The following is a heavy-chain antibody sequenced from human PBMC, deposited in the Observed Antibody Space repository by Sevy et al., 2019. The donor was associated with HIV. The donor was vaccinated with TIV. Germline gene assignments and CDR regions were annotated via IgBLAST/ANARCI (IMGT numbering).Heavy chain of an antibody. CDR2: IYYSGST. V-gene: IGHV4-59*01. CDR1: GVSISSYY. Sequence: SETLSLTCTVSGVSISSYYWSWIRQPPGKGLEWIGYIYYSGSTNYNPSLKSRVTISVDTSKNQFSLKLSSVTAADTAVYYCACAIGYCSSTSCYSYWGQGTLVTVSS. CDR3: ACAIGYCSSTSCYSY. J-gene: IGHJ4*02. D-gene: IGHD2-2*02.